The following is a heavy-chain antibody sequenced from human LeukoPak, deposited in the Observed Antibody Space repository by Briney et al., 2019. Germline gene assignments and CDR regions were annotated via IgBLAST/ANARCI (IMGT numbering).Heavy chain of an antibody. V-gene: IGHV1-2*06. D-gene: IGHD5-24*01. CDR3: ARDRGSRGYFDY. Sequence: ASVNVSCKASGYTFTGYYMQWVRQAPGQGLEWMGRINPNSGGTNYAQKFQGRVTMTRDTSISTAYMELSRLRSDDTAVYYCARDRGSRGYFDYWGQGTLVTVSS. J-gene: IGHJ4*02. CDR1: GYTFTGYY. CDR2: INPNSGGT.